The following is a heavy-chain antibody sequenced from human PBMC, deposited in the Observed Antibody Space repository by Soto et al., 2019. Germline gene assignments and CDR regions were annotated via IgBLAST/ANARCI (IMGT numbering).Heavy chain of an antibody. CDR3: ARLRSGWSIDY. J-gene: IGHJ4*02. V-gene: IGHV3-23*01. CDR1: GFTFSNSA. CDR2: ITGTGGST. Sequence: GGSLRLSCTATGFTFSNSAMSWVRQAPGKGLEWVSAITGTGGSTYYADSVKGRFTISRDNSKNTLYLQVNSLTVADTAVYYCARLRSGWSIDYWGQGALVTVSS. D-gene: IGHD6-19*01.